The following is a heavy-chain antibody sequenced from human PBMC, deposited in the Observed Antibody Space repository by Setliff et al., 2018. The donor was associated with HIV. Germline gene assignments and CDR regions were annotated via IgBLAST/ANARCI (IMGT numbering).Heavy chain of an antibody. V-gene: IGHV4-31*03. J-gene: IGHJ4*02. CDR1: GVSVGIGDYY. Sequence: TLALTCSVSGVSVGIGDYYWHWVRQHPEKDLEWIGYIFHSGDTYYNPSLKSRISMSVDTSKNQFSLELTSLTAADTAVYYCATRPRIAARPFDYWGQGMLVTVSS. CDR3: ATRPRIAARPFDY. CDR2: IFHSGDT. D-gene: IGHD6-6*01.